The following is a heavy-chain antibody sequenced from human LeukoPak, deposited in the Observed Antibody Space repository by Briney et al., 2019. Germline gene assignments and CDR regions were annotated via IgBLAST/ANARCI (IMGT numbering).Heavy chain of an antibody. CDR3: ARDLRNSNWFDP. V-gene: IGHV1-69*04. CDR1: GGTFSSYA. D-gene: IGHD5-12*01. J-gene: IGHJ5*02. CDR2: IIPILGIA. Sequence: SVKVSCKASGGTFSSYAISWVRQAPGQGLEWMGRIIPILGIANYAQKFQGRVTITADKSTSTAYMELSSLISEDTAVYYCARDLRNSNWFDPWGQGTLVTVSS.